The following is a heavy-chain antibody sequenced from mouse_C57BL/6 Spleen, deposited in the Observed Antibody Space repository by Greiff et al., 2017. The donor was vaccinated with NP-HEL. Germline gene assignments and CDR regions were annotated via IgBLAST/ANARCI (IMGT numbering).Heavy chain of an antibody. CDR3: ARSGYDYDEAWFAY. D-gene: IGHD2-4*01. CDR1: GYTFTNYW. Sequence: VQLQQSGAELVRPGTSVKMSCKASGYTFTNYWIGWAKQRPGHGLEWIGDIYPGGGYTNYNEKFKGKATLTADKSSSTAYMQFSSLTSEDSAIYFCARSGYDYDEAWFAYWGQGTLVTVSA. V-gene: IGHV1-63*01. CDR2: IYPGGGYT. J-gene: IGHJ3*01.